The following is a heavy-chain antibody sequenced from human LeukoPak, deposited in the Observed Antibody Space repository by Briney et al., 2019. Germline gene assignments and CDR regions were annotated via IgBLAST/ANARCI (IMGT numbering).Heavy chain of an antibody. CDR3: ARHYYDSSGSPFLNWFDP. D-gene: IGHD3-22*01. J-gene: IGHJ5*02. Sequence: PSETLSLTCTVSGGSISSSSYYWGWIRQPPGKGLEWIGSIYYSGSTYYNPSLKSRVTISVDTSKHQFSLKLSSVTAADTAVYYCARHYYDSSGSPFLNWFDPWGQGTLVTVSS. CDR2: IYYSGST. V-gene: IGHV4-39*01. CDR1: GGSISSSSYY.